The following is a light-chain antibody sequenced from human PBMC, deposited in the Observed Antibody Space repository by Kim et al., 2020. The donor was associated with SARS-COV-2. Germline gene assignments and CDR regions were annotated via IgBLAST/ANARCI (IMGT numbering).Light chain of an antibody. CDR3: QQYGSSLLT. J-gene: IGKJ4*01. V-gene: IGKV3-20*01. CDR1: QSVSSSY. CDR2: GAS. Sequence: PGERSTLSCRASQSVSSSYLAWYQQKPGQAPRLLIYGASSRATGIPDRFSGSGSGTDFTLTISRLEPEDFAVYYCQQYGSSLLTFGGGTKVDIK.